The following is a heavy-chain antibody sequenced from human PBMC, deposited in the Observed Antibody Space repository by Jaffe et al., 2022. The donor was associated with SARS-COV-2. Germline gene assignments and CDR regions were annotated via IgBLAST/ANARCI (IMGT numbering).Heavy chain of an antibody. CDR1: GYSFSTFW. CDR2: IYPGDSDT. D-gene: IGHD1-1*01. J-gene: IGHJ5*02. Sequence: EVQLVQSGPEVRKSGEPLKISCKGSGYSFSTFWIAWVRQMPGKGLEWMGIIYPGDSDTRYSPSFQGQVTISVDKSINTAYLQWSSLKASDTAMYYCARPVLLSGTDGGFDPWGQGTLVTVSS. V-gene: IGHV5-51*01. CDR3: ARPVLLSGTDGGFDP.